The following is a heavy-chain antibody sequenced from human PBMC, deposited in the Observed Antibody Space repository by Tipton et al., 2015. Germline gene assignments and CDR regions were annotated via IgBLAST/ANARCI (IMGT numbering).Heavy chain of an antibody. J-gene: IGHJ6*02. CDR1: AYSISSDYY. Sequence: TLSLTCAVSAYSISSDYYWGWIRQPPGKGLEWIGYIYYSGSTKYSPSLKSRVTISVDTSKSQFFLKLSSVTAADTAVYYCARFRYYGSESERGYFHGLDVWGQGTTVTVSS. CDR2: IYYSGST. CDR3: ARFRYYGSESERGYFHGLDV. V-gene: IGHV4-28*01. D-gene: IGHD3-10*01.